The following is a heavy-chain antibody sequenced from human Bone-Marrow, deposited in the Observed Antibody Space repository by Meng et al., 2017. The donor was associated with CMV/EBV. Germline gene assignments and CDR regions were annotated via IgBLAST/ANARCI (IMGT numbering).Heavy chain of an antibody. V-gene: IGHV1-18*01. CDR2: ISAYNGNT. J-gene: IGHJ4*02. CDR1: GYTFTSYG. Sequence: ASVKVSCKASGYTFTSYGISWVRQAPGQGLEWMGWISAYNGNTNYAQKLQGRVTMTTDTSTSTAYMELRSLRSDDTAVYYCARATWSIVGATTSDYWGQGTLVTASS. CDR3: ARATWSIVGATTSDY. D-gene: IGHD1-26*01.